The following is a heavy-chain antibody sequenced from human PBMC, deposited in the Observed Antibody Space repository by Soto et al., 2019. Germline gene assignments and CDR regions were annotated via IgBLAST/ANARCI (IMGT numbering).Heavy chain of an antibody. J-gene: IGHJ6*02. CDR1: GFTFSSYA. CDR2: ISGSGGST. Sequence: PRGSLRLSCAASGFTFSSYAMSWVRQAPGKGLEWVSAISGSGGSTYYADSVKGRFTISRDNSKNTLYPQMNSLRAEDTAVYYCAKDLDYDFWSGYGGMDVWGQGTTVTVSS. CDR3: AKDLDYDFWSGYGGMDV. V-gene: IGHV3-23*01. D-gene: IGHD3-3*01.